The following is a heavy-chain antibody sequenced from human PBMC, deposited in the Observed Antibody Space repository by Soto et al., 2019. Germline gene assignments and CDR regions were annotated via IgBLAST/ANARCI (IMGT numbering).Heavy chain of an antibody. CDR2: MNPNSGNT. J-gene: IGHJ5*02. CDR1: GYTFTSYD. CDR3: ARGRTILKGGARAHNWFDP. V-gene: IGHV1-8*01. D-gene: IGHD1-1*01. Sequence: QVQLVQSGAEVKKPGASVKVSCKASGYTFTSYDINWVRQATGQGLEWMGWMNPNSGNTGYAQQFQGRVTMTRNTYISTAYMELSSLSSEDTAVYYCARGRTILKGGARAHNWFDPWGQGNLVTVAS.